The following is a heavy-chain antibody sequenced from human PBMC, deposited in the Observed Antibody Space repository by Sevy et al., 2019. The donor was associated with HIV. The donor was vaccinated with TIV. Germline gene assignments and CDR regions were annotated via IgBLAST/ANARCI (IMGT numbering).Heavy chain of an antibody. J-gene: IGHJ6*02. CDR3: TRVQGTISAYFYFGMDV. Sequence: GGSLRLSCTGSGFTFGDYAVSWLRQAPGKGLEWVGFIRSKTYGGTTEYAASVKGRFTISREESKSIAYLQMNSLKTEDIAVYYCTRVQGTISAYFYFGMDVWGQGTTVTVSS. CDR2: IRSKTYGGTT. CDR1: GFTFGDYA. D-gene: IGHD2-21*01. V-gene: IGHV3-49*03.